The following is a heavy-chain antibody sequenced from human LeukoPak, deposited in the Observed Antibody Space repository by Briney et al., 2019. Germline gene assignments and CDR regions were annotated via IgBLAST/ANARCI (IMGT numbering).Heavy chain of an antibody. Sequence: GESLKISCKGSGYKFNAYWIAWVRQMPAKGLEWMGIIYPDDSDTRYSPSFQGHVTISADKSVSIAYLQWSSLKASDTAMYYCARPNITSYYDSRGYDAFDVWGQGTMVIVSS. D-gene: IGHD3-22*01. CDR3: ARPNITSYYDSRGYDAFDV. CDR1: GYKFNAYW. V-gene: IGHV5-51*01. J-gene: IGHJ3*01. CDR2: IYPDDSDT.